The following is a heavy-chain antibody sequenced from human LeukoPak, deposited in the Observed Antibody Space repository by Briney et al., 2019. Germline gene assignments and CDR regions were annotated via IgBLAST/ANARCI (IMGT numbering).Heavy chain of an antibody. Sequence: PGGSLRLSCEGSAFIFSGHWMNWVRQTPGKGLEWVASIKEDGSERQYVDSVKGRFSISRDNTKGSLFLQLNSLRAEDTAVYYCAKILTGTGPTMDVWGQGTTVTVSS. J-gene: IGHJ6*02. D-gene: IGHD1-20*01. CDR3: AKILTGTGPTMDV. CDR1: AFIFSGHW. CDR2: IKEDGSER. V-gene: IGHV3-7*03.